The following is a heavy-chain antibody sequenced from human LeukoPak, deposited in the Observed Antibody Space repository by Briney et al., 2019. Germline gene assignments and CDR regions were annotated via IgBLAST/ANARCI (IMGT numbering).Heavy chain of an antibody. D-gene: IGHD6-19*01. CDR2: VYHSGST. J-gene: IGHJ5*02. CDR1: GNSISSGYY. CDR3: ARDRIAVSDPPNWFDP. V-gene: IGHV4-38-2*02. Sequence: PSETLSLTCTVSGNSISSGYYWDWIRQPPGKGLQWIGSVYHSGSTYYNPSLKSRVTISVDTSKNQFSLNLSSVTAADTAVYFCARDRIAVSDPPNWFDPWGQGTLVTVSS.